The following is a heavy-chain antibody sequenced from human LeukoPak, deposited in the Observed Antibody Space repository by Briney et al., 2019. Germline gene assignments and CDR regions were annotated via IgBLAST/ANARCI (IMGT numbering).Heavy chain of an antibody. CDR3: AKDVDGGSYLNPFDY. CDR1: GFTFSSYG. V-gene: IGHV3-30*18. D-gene: IGHD3-16*02. Sequence: GGSLRLSCAASGFTFSSYGMHWVRQAPDKGLEWVAIISYDESHKYYGDSVRGRLTISRDNSKNTLYLQMDSLRVEDTAVYYCAKDVDGGSYLNPFDYWGQGTLVTVSS. J-gene: IGHJ4*02. CDR2: ISYDESHK.